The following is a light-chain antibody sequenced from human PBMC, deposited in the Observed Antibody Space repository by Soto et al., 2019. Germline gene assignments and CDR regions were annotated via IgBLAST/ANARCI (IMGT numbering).Light chain of an antibody. CDR1: QIISSY. J-gene: IGKJ4*01. Sequence: IHMTHSPSSLSASVVDRVTITFLASQIISSYLNWYQQKPGKAPKLLIYAASSLQSGVPSRFSGSGSGTDFTLTISSLQPEDFATYYCQQSYTIPLTFGGGTKVDIK. CDR3: QQSYTIPLT. V-gene: IGKV1-39*01. CDR2: AAS.